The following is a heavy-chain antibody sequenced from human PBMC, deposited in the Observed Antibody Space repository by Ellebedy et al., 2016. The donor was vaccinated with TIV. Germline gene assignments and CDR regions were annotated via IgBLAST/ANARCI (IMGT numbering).Heavy chain of an antibody. J-gene: IGHJ4*02. Sequence: GGSLGLSXAASGFTFSDYYMSWIRQAPGKGLEWVSYISSSGSTIYYADSVKGRFTISRDNAKNSLYLQMNSLRAEDTAVYYCARDRGGSYSPVDYWGQGTLVTVSS. CDR1: GFTFSDYY. D-gene: IGHD1-26*01. V-gene: IGHV3-11*01. CDR3: ARDRGGSYSPVDY. CDR2: ISSSGSTI.